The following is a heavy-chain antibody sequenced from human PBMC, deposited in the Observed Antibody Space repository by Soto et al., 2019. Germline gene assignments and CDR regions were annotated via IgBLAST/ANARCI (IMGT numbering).Heavy chain of an antibody. CDR2: ISGSGGST. CDR1: GFTFSSYA. Sequence: GGSLRLSCAASGFTFSSYAMSWVRQAPGKGLEWVSAISGSGGSTYYADSVKGRFTISRDNSKNTLYLQMNSLRAEDTAVYYCAKDLDYGDYNNWFDPWGQGTLVTVSS. CDR3: AKDLDYGDYNNWFDP. J-gene: IGHJ5*02. D-gene: IGHD4-17*01. V-gene: IGHV3-23*01.